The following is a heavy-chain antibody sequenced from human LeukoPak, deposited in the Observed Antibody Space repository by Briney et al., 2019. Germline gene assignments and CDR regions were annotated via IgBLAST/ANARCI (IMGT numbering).Heavy chain of an antibody. V-gene: IGHV4-59*01. J-gene: IGHJ3*02. CDR1: GGSISSYY. Sequence: SETLSLTCTVSGGSISSYYWSWIRQPPGKGLEWIGYIYYSGSTNYNPSLRSRVTISVDTSKNQFSLKLSSVTAADTAVYYCASATAPDAFDIWGQGTMVTVSS. CDR3: ASATAPDAFDI. CDR2: IYYSGST.